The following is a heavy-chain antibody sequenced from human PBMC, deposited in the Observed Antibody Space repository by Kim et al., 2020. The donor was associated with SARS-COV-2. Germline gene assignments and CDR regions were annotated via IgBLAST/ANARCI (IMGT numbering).Heavy chain of an antibody. V-gene: IGHV5-51*01. Sequence: GESLKISCKGSGYTFTNYWIGWVRQMPGKGLEWMGVIRAGDSETRYSPSFAGQVTLSVDKSINTAYLQWSRLQASDTTMYYFTRLFGLYHSPSEDYWGQGTPVTVSS. CDR2: IRAGDSET. J-gene: IGHJ4*02. CDR3: TRLFGLYHSPSEDY. CDR1: GYTFTNYW. D-gene: IGHD2-15*01.